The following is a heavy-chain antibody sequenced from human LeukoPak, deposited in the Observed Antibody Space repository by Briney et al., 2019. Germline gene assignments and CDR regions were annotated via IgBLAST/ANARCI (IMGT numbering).Heavy chain of an antibody. V-gene: IGHV4-34*01. CDR3: ARGATIFGVVRSPRYYYMDV. Sequence: SETLSLTCAVYGGSFSGYYWSWIRQPPGKGLEWIGEINHSGSTNYNPSLKSRVTISVDTSKNQFSLKLTSVTAADTAVYYCARGATIFGVVRSPRYYYMDVWGKGTTVTVSS. CDR2: INHSGST. J-gene: IGHJ6*03. CDR1: GGSFSGYY. D-gene: IGHD3-3*01.